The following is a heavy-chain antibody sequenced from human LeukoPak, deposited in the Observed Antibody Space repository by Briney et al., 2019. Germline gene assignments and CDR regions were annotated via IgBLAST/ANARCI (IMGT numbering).Heavy chain of an antibody. V-gene: IGHV3-7*01. CDR3: SASLNY. CDR2: IRQDGGET. J-gene: IGHJ4*02. Sequence: GGSLRLSCAASGFTFSSYWMSWVRQAPGKGLEWVATIRQDGGETYYVDSVKGRFTISRDNAKNSLYLQMNSLRAEDTAVYYCSASLNYWGQGTLVTVSS. CDR1: GFTFSSYW.